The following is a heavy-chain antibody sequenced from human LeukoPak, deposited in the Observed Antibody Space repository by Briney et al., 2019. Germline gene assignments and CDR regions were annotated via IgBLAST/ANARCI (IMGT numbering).Heavy chain of an antibody. D-gene: IGHD2-15*01. J-gene: IGHJ4*02. CDR2: IKQDGSEK. Sequence: GGSLRLSCAASGFTFSSYWMSWVRQAPGKGLEWVANIKQDGSEKYYVDSAKGRFTISRDNAKNSLYLQMNSLRAEDTAVYYCASGGIPVVFDYWGQGTLVTVSS. CDR3: ASGGIPVVFDY. V-gene: IGHV3-7*01. CDR1: GFTFSSYW.